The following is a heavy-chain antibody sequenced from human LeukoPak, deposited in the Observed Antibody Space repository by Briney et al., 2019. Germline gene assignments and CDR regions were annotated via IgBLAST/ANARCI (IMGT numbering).Heavy chain of an antibody. D-gene: IGHD3-22*01. CDR3: ARDLKPGYYDSSGKLTYFDY. Sequence: ASVKVSCKASGYTFTSYGISWVRQAPGQGLEWMGWINAYNGNTNYAQKRQGRVTMTTDTSTSTAYMELRSLRSADTAVYYCARDLKPGYYDSSGKLTYFDYWGQGTLVTVSS. J-gene: IGHJ4*02. V-gene: IGHV1-18*04. CDR2: INAYNGNT. CDR1: GYTFTSYG.